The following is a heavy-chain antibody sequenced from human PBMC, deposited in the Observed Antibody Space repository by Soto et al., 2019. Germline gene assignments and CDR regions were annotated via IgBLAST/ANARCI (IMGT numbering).Heavy chain of an antibody. D-gene: IGHD5-18*01. CDR1: GGSISSSRYY. J-gene: IGHJ6*02. CDR2: IFYSGST. Sequence: SETLSLTCTFSGGSISSSRYYWGWIRQPPGKGLEWIGSIFYSGSTYYNPSLKSRVTISVDTSKNQFSLKLSSVTAADTAVYYCACIFSGGYSYGFDYYGMDVWGQGTTVT. CDR3: ACIFSGGYSYGFDYYGMDV. V-gene: IGHV4-39*01.